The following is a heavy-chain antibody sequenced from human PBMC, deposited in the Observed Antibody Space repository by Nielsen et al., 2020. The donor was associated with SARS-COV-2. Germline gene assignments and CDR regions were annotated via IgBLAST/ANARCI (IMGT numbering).Heavy chain of an antibody. CDR2: IYSGGST. J-gene: IGHJ6*02. CDR1: GFTVSSNY. V-gene: IGHV3-66*01. D-gene: IGHD6-25*01. Sequence: GESLKISCAASGFTVSSNYMSWVRQAPGKGLEWVSVIYSGGSTYYADSVKGRFTISRDNSKNSLYLQMNSLRAEDTALYHCAVALSEYYYGMDVWGQGTTVTVSS. CDR3: AVALSEYYYGMDV.